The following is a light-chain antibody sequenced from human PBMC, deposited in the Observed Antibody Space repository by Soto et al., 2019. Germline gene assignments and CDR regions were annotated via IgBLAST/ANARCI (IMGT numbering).Light chain of an antibody. Sequence: DIQMTQSPSTLSASVGDRVTITCRASQSISSGLAWYQKKPGKAPRLLIYDASTLESGVPSRFSGSGSGTEFTLTISSMKPEDFATYCCQHYSTLWSFGQGTRLEIK. J-gene: IGKJ5*01. CDR1: QSISSG. CDR3: QHYSTLWS. CDR2: DAS. V-gene: IGKV1-5*01.